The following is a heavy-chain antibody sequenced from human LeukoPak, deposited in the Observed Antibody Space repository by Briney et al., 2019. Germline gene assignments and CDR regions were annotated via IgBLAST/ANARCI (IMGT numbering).Heavy chain of an antibody. V-gene: IGHV3-11*04. Sequence: PGGSLRLSCAASGFTFSDYFMRWIRQAPGKGLEWVSHISSSGTIYYADSVKGRATISRGNAKNSLYLQMNSLRAEDTAVYYCAREGRGFDYWGQGTLVTVSS. D-gene: IGHD2-15*01. CDR1: GFTFSDYF. CDR2: ISSSGTI. J-gene: IGHJ4*02. CDR3: AREGRGFDY.